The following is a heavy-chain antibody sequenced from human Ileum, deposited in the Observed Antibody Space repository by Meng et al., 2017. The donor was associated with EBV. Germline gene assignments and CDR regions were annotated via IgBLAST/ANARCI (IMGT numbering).Heavy chain of an antibody. D-gene: IGHD2-15*01. CDR1: GGSISSYY. V-gene: IGHV4-59*08. CDR3: ARGGWSLDY. Sequence: QELGPGLVKPSDTLSLTCTVSGGSISSYYWSWIRQPPGKGLEWIGYIYYSGSTNYNPSLKSRVTISVNTSKNQFSLNLSSVTAADTAVYYCARGGWSLDYWGQGTLVTVSS. CDR2: IYYSGST. J-gene: IGHJ4*02.